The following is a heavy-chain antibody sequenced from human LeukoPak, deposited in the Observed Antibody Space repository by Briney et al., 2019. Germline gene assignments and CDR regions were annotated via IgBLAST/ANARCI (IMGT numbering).Heavy chain of an antibody. CDR1: GGSINMYY. CDR3: ARYSGSYVYFDS. Sequence: SETMSLTCIVSGGSINMYYWGWIRQPPGKGLEWIGHIHSGSANYNPSLTSRVSLSIDTSKNKFSLRLSSVTAADTALYFCARYSGSYVYFDSWGQGTLVTVSS. D-gene: IGHD1-26*01. CDR2: IHSGSA. V-gene: IGHV4-59*01. J-gene: IGHJ4*02.